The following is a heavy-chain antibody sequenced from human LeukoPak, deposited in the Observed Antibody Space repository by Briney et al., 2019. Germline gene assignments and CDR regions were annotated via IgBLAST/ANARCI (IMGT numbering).Heavy chain of an antibody. CDR2: INPNSGGT. D-gene: IGHD2-15*01. Sequence: GASVKVSCKTSGYTFTGYYMHWVRQAPGQGLEWMGRINPNSGGTNYAQKFQGRVTMTRDTSISTAYMELSRLRSDDTAVYYCARGDIGYCSGGSCYSLYYCYMDVWGKRTTVTVSS. CDR3: ARGDIGYCSGGSCYSLYYCYMDV. J-gene: IGHJ6*03. V-gene: IGHV1-2*06. CDR1: GYTFTGYY.